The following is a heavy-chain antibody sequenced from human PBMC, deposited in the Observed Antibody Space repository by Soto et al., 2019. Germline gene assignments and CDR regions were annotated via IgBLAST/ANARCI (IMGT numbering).Heavy chain of an antibody. CDR1: GLNFSGYY. Sequence: SETLSLTCTFYGLNFSGYYWTWIRQPPGTGLEWIGEINHSGSTNYNPSLKSRVTISVDTSKNQFSLKLTSVTAADTAVYYCARVPDRWGQGTLVTVS. V-gene: IGHV4-34*01. J-gene: IGHJ5*02. CDR3: ARVPDR. CDR2: INHSGST. D-gene: IGHD2-2*01.